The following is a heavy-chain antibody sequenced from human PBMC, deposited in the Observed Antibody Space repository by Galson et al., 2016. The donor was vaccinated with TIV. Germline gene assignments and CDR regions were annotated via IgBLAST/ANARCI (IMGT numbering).Heavy chain of an antibody. V-gene: IGHV3-23*01. D-gene: IGHD3-22*01. J-gene: IGHJ4*02. CDR2: ISAGGGRT. Sequence: SLRLSCAASGFTFSSFAVSWVRQAPGKGLEWVSGISAGGGRTNYAESVKGRFTISRDKPKNALYLQMSSLRAEDTAVYFCAKMDSSGFDYVRRFDFWGQGTLATVSS. CDR3: AKMDSSGFDYVRRFDF. CDR1: GFTFSSFA.